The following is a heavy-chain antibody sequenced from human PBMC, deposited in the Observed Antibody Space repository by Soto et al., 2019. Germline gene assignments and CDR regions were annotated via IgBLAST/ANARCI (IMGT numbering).Heavy chain of an antibody. CDR1: GGTFSSYA. CDR3: XRDTRNRAAKLDY. D-gene: IGHD2-15*01. CDR2: IIPIFGTA. Sequence: QVQLVQSGAEVKKPGSSVKVSCKASGGTFSSYAISWVRQAPGQGLEWMGGIIPIFGTANYAQKFQGRVTITAXEXXXXXXXXXXXXXXXXXXXXXXXRDTRNRAAKLDYWGQGTLVTVSS. J-gene: IGHJ4*02. V-gene: IGHV1-69*12.